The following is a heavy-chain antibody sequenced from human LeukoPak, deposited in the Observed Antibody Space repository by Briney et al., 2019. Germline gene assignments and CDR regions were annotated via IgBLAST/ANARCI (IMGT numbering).Heavy chain of an antibody. CDR1: GFTFSSFW. V-gene: IGHV3-7*03. CDR2: IKRDGSEE. CDR3: ADFGSGSYCFDY. Sequence: GGSLRLSCAGSGFTFSSFWMSWVRQAPGKGLEWVASIKRDGSEEYYVDSVKGRFTISRDNAKNSVYLQMNSLRAEDTAIYYCADFGSGSYCFDYWGQGTLVTVSS. J-gene: IGHJ4*02. D-gene: IGHD3-10*01.